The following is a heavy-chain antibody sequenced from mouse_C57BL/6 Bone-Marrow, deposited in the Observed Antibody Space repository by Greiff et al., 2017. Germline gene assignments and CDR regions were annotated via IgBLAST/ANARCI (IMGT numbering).Heavy chain of an antibody. CDR1: GFTFSSYA. CDR2: ISDGGSYT. CDR3: ARDSYVGYYWYFDV. D-gene: IGHD2-3*01. J-gene: IGHJ1*03. Sequence: EVKLMESGGGLVKPGGSLKLSCAASGFTFSSYAMSWVRQTPEKRLEWVATISDGGSYTYSPDNVKGRFTISRDNAKNNLYLQMSHLKSEDTAMYYCARDSYVGYYWYFDVWGTGTTVTVSA. V-gene: IGHV5-4*01.